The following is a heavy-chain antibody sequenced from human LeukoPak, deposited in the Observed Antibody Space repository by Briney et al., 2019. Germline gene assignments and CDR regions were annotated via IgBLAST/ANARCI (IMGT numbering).Heavy chain of an antibody. CDR3: ARAQYFDWSAVSIYYYGMDV. V-gene: IGHV3-74*01. CDR2: INSDGSST. CDR1: GFTFSSYW. Sequence: PGGSLRLSCAASGFTFSSYWMHWVRQAPGKGLVWVSRINSDGSSTSYADSVKGRFTISRDNAKNTLYLQMSSLRAEDTAVYYCARAQYFDWSAVSIYYYGMDVWGKGTTVTVSS. D-gene: IGHD3-9*01. J-gene: IGHJ6*04.